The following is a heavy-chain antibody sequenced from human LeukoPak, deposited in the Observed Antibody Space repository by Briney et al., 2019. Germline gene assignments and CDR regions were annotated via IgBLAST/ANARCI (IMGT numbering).Heavy chain of an antibody. CDR2: IIPIFGTA. CDR1: GGTFSSYA. D-gene: IGHD1-14*01. CDR3: AMTWRNRLYDY. V-gene: IGHV1-69*13. J-gene: IGHJ4*02. Sequence: SVKVSCKSSGGTFSSYAISWVRQAPGQGLEWMGGIIPIFGTANYAQKFQGRVTITADESTSTAYMELSSLRSEDTAVYYCAMTWRNRLYDYWGQGTLVTVSS.